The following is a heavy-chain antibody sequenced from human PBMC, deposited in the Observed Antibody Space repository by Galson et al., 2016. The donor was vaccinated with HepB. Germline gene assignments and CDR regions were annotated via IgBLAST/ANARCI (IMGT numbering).Heavy chain of an antibody. CDR1: GFIFSLYD. CDR2: IGTAGGDT. CDR3: ARGKGLLVPPNSYGLDV. V-gene: IGHV3-13*01. J-gene: IGHJ6*02. Sequence: SLRLSCAASGFIFSLYDMHWVRQVTGKGLEWVSAIGTAGGDTHYAGSVRGRFTISRENAKNSFYLQMDSLRVEDTAVYYCARGKGLLVPPNSYGLDVWGQGTTVTVSS. D-gene: IGHD2-21*02.